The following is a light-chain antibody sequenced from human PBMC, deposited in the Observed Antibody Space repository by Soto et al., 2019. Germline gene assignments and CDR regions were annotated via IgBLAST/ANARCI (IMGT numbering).Light chain of an antibody. CDR1: SSNIETNY. CDR2: SND. CDR3: SATDDRLSGPV. V-gene: IGLV1-47*02. Sequence: QAVVTQPPSASGTPGQRVTISCSGSSSNIETNYVYWYQHLPGAAPKLLIYSNDQRPSGVPDRFSASKSGTSASLAISGLRSEDEGDYYCSATDDRLSGPVFGGGTQLTVL. J-gene: IGLJ2*01.